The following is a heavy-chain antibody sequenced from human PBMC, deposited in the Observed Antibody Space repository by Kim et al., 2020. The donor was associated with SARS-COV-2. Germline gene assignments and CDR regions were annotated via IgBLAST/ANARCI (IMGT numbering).Heavy chain of an antibody. CDR2: ST. V-gene: IGHV4-39*01. D-gene: IGHD2-8*02. Sequence: STDYNPSLKSRVTISVDTSKNQFALKLSSVTAADTAVYYCATATGSGFDYWGQGTLVTVSS. J-gene: IGHJ4*02. CDR3: ATATGSGFDY.